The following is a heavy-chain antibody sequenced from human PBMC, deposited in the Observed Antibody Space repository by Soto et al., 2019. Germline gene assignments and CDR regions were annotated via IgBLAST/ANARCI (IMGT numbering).Heavy chain of an antibody. CDR3: VTWGGIEARNLDH. Sequence: HPGGSLRLSCSASGFPFSNHAMHWVRQAPGKGLEYVSAINYNGGTTYYLDSVKGRFTISRDNSKNTLYLQMTGLKVEDTAMYHCVTWGGIEARNLDHWGQGTLVTVSS. D-gene: IGHD6-6*01. CDR1: GFPFSNHA. V-gene: IGHV3-64D*06. CDR2: INYNGGTT. J-gene: IGHJ4*02.